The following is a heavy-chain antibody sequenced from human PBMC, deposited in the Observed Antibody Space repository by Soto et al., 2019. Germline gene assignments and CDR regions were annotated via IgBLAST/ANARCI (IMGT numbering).Heavy chain of an antibody. CDR2: FHCSENT. V-gene: IGHV4-39*01. D-gene: IGHD6-13*01. CDR3: ARLGGYCSTSCCYGFSGMDV. CDR1: GGSISSGPYS. J-gene: IGHJ6*02. Sequence: QLQLQESGPGLVKPSETLSLTCTVSGGSISSGPYSWGWIRQPPGEGLEWIGTFHCSENTYYNPSVQSRVTISVDTSKTQFSLKLTPVTAADPAIYYCARLGGYCSTSCCYGFSGMDVWGQGPTVIVSS.